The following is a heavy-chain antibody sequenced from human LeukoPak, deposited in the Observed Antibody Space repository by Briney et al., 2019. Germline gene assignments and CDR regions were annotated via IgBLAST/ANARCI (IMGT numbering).Heavy chain of an antibody. V-gene: IGHV1-24*01. Sequence: GASVKVSCKVSGYTLTELSMHWVRQAPGKGLEWMGGFDPEDGETIYAQKFQGRVTMTEDTSTDTAYMELSSLRSEDTAVYYCATDLARYFDWLLFDYWGQGTLVTVSS. J-gene: IGHJ4*02. D-gene: IGHD3-9*01. CDR1: GYTLTELS. CDR2: FDPEDGET. CDR3: ATDLARYFDWLLFDY.